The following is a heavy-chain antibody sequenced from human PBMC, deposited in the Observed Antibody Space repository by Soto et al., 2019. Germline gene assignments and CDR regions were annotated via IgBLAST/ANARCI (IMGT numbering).Heavy chain of an antibody. V-gene: IGHV5-10-1*01. D-gene: IGHD3-22*01. CDR2: IDPSDSYT. CDR1: GYSFTSYW. Sequence: GESLKISCTGSGYSFTSYWISWVRQMPGKGLEWMGRIDPSDSYTNYSPSFQGHVTISADKSISTAYLQWSSLKASDTAMYYCASGNDDSSGYLDYWGQGTLVTVSS. CDR3: ASGNDDSSGYLDY. J-gene: IGHJ4*02.